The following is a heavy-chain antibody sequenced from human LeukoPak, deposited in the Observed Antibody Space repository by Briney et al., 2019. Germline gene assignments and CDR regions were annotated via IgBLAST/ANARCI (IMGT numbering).Heavy chain of an antibody. CDR2: IYYSGST. V-gene: IGHV4-59*01. CDR3: ARWSSFYYYYMDV. Sequence: SETLSLTCTVSGGSISSYYWSWIRQPPGKGLEWIGYIYYSGSTNYNPSLKSRVTLSVDTSKNQFSLKLSSVTAADTAVYYCARWSSFYYYYMDVWGKGTTVTVSS. J-gene: IGHJ6*03. D-gene: IGHD6-13*01. CDR1: GGSISSYY.